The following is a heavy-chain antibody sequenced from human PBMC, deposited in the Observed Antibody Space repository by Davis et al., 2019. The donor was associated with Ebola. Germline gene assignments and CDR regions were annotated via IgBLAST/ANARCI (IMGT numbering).Heavy chain of an antibody. J-gene: IGHJ4*02. CDR1: GGSFSGYY. Sequence: MPSETLSLTCAVYGGSFSGYYWSWIRQPPGKGLEWIGEINHSGSTNYNPSLKSRVTISVDTSKNQFSLKLSSVTAADTAVYYCARDRGTGVYYDRLDYWGQGTLVTVSS. CDR3: ARDRGTGVYYDRLDY. CDR2: INHSGST. D-gene: IGHD3-22*01. V-gene: IGHV4-34*01.